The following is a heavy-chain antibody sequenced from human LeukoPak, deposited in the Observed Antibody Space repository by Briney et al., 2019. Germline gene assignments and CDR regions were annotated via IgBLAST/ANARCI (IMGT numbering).Heavy chain of an antibody. Sequence: ASVKVSCKASGYTFNSSYMHWVRQAPGQGLEWMGIINPSDDSTRYAQKFQGRVTMTKDTSTNTVYMHLSSLSSDDTAVYYCARDDSSSWYGIDYWGQGTLVTVSS. CDR1: GYTFNSSY. CDR2: INPSDDST. J-gene: IGHJ4*02. D-gene: IGHD6-13*01. V-gene: IGHV1-46*02. CDR3: ARDDSSSWYGIDY.